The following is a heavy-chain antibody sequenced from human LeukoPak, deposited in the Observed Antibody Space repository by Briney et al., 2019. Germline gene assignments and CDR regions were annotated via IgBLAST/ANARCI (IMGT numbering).Heavy chain of an antibody. D-gene: IGHD1-1*01. Sequence: PSETLSLTCSVSGASFSTNCWSWLRQPPGRGLEWIGYVFDSGSTNYNPSLKSRVTISVDTSTKQFSLRLSSVTAADTAVYYCARLYQQSKWKYYYYYMDVWGKGTAVTVSS. V-gene: IGHV4-59*01. CDR2: VFDSGST. CDR3: ARLYQQSKWKYYYYYMDV. J-gene: IGHJ6*03. CDR1: GASFSTNC.